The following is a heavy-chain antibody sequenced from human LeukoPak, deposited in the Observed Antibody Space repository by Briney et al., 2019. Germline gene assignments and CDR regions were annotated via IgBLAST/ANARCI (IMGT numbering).Heavy chain of an antibody. CDR3: AILVLSHGNAFDH. D-gene: IGHD3-16*01. V-gene: IGHV4-39*02. CDR1: SGSISGSDYY. Sequence: PSETLSLTCTVSSGSISGSDYYWCWIRQPPGKGLEWIGGINYSGNTYYDSSLKSRVTISVDTSKNHFSLRLSSVTAADTAVYYCAILVLSHGNAFDHWGQGTLVTVSS. CDR2: INYSGNT. J-gene: IGHJ4*02.